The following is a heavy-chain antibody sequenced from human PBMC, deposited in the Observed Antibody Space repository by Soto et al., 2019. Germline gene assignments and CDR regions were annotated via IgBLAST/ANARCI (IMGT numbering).Heavy chain of an antibody. J-gene: IGHJ4*02. CDR3: ARAVYGYGQYYFDY. CDR1: GFTFSSYD. Sequence: EVQLVESGGGLVQPGGSLRLSCAASGFTFSSYDMHWVHQATGKGLEWVSAIGTAGDPYYPGSVKGRFTISRENAKNSLYLQMNSLRAGDTAVYYCARAVYGYGQYYFDYWGQGTLVTVSS. D-gene: IGHD5-18*01. CDR2: IGTAGDP. V-gene: IGHV3-13*05.